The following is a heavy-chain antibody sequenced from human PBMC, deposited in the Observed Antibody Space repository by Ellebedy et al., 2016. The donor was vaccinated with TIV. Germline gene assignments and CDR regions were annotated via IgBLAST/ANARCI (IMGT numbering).Heavy chain of an antibody. D-gene: IGHD3-3*01. CDR1: GFTFSDYY. CDR3: ARDRTTIFGVVPDADY. V-gene: IGHV3-11*01. J-gene: IGHJ4*02. Sequence: GESLKISCAASGFTFSDYYMSWIRQAPGKGLEWVSYISSSGSTIYYADSVKGRFTISRDNAKNSLYLQMNSLRAEDTAVYYCARDRTTIFGVVPDADYWGQGTLVTVSS. CDR2: ISSSGSTI.